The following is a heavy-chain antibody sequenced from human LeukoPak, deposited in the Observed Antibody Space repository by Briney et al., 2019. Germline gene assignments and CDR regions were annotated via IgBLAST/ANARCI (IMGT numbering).Heavy chain of an antibody. D-gene: IGHD6-19*01. J-gene: IGHJ4*02. CDR1: GFTFTSYG. CDR3: ARATPGSGWH. CDR2: ISYDGSDK. V-gene: IGHV3-30*03. Sequence: PGGSLRLSCAASGFTFTSYGMHWVRQAPGKGLEWVAVISYDGSDKSYADSVKGRFTISRDNAKNSLYLQMNSLRAEDTAVYYCARATPGSGWHWGQGTLVTVSS.